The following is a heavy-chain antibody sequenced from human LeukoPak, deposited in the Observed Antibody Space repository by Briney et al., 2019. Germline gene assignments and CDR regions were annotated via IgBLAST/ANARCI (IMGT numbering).Heavy chain of an antibody. V-gene: IGHV3-33*01. CDR3: ARVTRGAFSVIGCSGGGCYGPEDYYYGMDV. CDR2: IWYDGSNK. J-gene: IGHJ6*04. D-gene: IGHD2-15*01. CDR1: GFTFSSYG. Sequence: GRSLRLSCAASGFTFSSYGVHWVRKAPGKGLERVAVIWYDGSNKYYADSVKGRFTSSRDNSKNTLYLQMNRLRAEDTALYYCARVTRGAFSVIGCSGGGCYGPEDYYYGMDVWGKGTTVTVSS.